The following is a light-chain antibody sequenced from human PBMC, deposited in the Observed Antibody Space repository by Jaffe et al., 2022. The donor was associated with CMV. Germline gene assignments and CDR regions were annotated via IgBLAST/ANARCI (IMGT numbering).Light chain of an antibody. V-gene: IGKV3-20*01. CDR2: GAS. J-gene: IGKJ4*01. CDR1: QSVTSTY. CDR3: QQYGDSQVT. Sequence: DIVLTQSPATLSLSPGERATLSCRASQSVTSTYLAWYQQRPGQAPRLLIYGASRRATGIPGRFSGSGAGTEFTLTISGLEPEDFAVYHCQQYGDSQVTFGGGTKVEI.